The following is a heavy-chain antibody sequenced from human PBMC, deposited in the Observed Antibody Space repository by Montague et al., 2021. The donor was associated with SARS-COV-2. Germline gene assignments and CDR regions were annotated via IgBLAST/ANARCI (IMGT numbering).Heavy chain of an antibody. D-gene: IGHD3-3*02. J-gene: IGHJ1*01. V-gene: IGHV4-59*01. CDR3: ARFVKTGTTSAFDR. CDR1: GASIRGNP. Sequence: SETLSLTCGVFGASIRGNPWSWLRKPPGKGLEWTGDVRDTGTTNYNPSVRSRANIFVDTSMAQFSLTLTSVNAADTAVYYCARFVKTGTTSAFDRWGQGTLVIVSS. CDR2: VRDTGTT.